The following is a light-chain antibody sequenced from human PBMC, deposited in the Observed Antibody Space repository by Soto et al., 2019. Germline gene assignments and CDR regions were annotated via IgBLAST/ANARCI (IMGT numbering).Light chain of an antibody. CDR1: QSVSSSY. CDR2: GAS. Sequence: EIVLTQSRGTLSLSPGETATLSCRASQSVSSSYLSWFQQKPGQAPRLLIYGASSRATGIPDRFSGSGSGTDFTLTISRLEPEDFAVYYCQHYGRSPPYTFGQGTKLEIK. V-gene: IGKV3-20*01. CDR3: QHYGRSPPYT. J-gene: IGKJ2*01.